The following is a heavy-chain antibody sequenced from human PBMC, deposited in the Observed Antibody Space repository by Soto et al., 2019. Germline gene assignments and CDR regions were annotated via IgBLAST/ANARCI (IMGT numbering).Heavy chain of an antibody. J-gene: IGHJ3*02. CDR3: ARGGVLWFGELLYNAFDI. CDR2: IYYSGST. Sequence: SETLSLTCTVSGGSISSYYWSWIRQPPGKGLEWIGYIYYSGSTNYNPSLKSRVTISVDTSKNQFSLKLSSVTAADTAVYYCARGGVLWFGELLYNAFDIWGQGTMVTVSS. D-gene: IGHD3-10*01. V-gene: IGHV4-59*01. CDR1: GGSISSYY.